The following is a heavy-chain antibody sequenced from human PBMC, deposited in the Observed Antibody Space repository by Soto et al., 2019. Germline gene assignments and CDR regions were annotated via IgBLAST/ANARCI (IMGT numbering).Heavy chain of an antibody. CDR3: ARDRVNAADYDSSEWVGMDV. Sequence: GASVKVSCKASGYTFTSYYMHWVRQAPGQGLEWMGIINPSGGSTSYAQKFQGRVTMTRDTSTSTVYMELSSLRSEDTAVYYCARDRVNAADYDSSEWVGMDVWGQGTTVTVSS. CDR2: INPSGGST. J-gene: IGHJ6*02. V-gene: IGHV1-46*01. D-gene: IGHD3-22*01. CDR1: GYTFTSYY.